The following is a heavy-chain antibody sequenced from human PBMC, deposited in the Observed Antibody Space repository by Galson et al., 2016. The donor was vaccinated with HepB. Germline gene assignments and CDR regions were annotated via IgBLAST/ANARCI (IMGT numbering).Heavy chain of an antibody. CDR2: LWNDGSVK. Sequence: SLRLSCAASGFTFSGYGMHWVRQAPGKGLEWVAGLWNDGSVKYYADSVKGRFTISRDNSKNTLHLQMDTLRGEDTAVYYCAREGGGIAVAATAFDYWGQGTLVTVSS. D-gene: IGHD6-19*01. V-gene: IGHV3-33*01. CDR1: GFTFSGYG. J-gene: IGHJ4*02. CDR3: AREGGGIAVAATAFDY.